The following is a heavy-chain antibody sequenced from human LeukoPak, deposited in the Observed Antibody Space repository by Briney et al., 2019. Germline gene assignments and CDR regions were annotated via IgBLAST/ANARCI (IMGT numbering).Heavy chain of an antibody. J-gene: IGHJ3*02. V-gene: IGHV4-59*01. D-gene: IGHD2-21*02. Sequence: SETLSLTCTVSGGSISSYYWSWIRQPPGKGLEWIGYIYYSGSTNYNPSLKSRVTISVDTSKNQFSLKLSSVTAADTAVYYCARIYCGGDCYVPFEEAFDIWGQGTMVTVSS. CDR1: GGSISSYY. CDR3: ARIYCGGDCYVPFEEAFDI. CDR2: IYYSGST.